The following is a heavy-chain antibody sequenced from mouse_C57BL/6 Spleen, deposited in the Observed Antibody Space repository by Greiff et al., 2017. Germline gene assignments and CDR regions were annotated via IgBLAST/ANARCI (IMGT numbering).Heavy chain of an antibody. V-gene: IGHV5-9*01. CDR2: ISGGGGNT. CDR3: ARQTDGYYGVDSAMDY. D-gene: IGHD2-3*01. Sequence: EVQRVESGGGLVKPGGSLKLSCAASGFTFSSYTMSWVRQTPEKRLEWVATISGGGGNTYYPDSVKGRFTISRDNAKNTLYLQMSSLRSEDTALYYCARQTDGYYGVDSAMDYWGQRTSDTPSS. J-gene: IGHJ4*01. CDR1: GFTFSSYT.